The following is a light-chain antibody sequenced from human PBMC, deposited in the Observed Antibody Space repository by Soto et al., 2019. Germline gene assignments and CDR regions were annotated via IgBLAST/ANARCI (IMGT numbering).Light chain of an antibody. V-gene: IGKV1-27*01. Sequence: DIQLTQSPSSLSASVGDRVTTTCRVSQGISSYLNWYRQKPGKVPKVLICSASNLQSGVPSRFSGSGSGTEFTLTISSLQRDDFATYYCQQYNSYSWTFGQGTKVDI. CDR1: QGISSY. CDR3: QQYNSYSWT. J-gene: IGKJ1*01. CDR2: SAS.